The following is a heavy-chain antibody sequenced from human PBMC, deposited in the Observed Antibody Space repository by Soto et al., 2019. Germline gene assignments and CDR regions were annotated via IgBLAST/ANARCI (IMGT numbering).Heavy chain of an antibody. CDR2: INAANGDT. V-gene: IGHV1-3*01. Sequence: ASVKVSCKASGYTFTSYGIHWVRQAPGQRLEWMGWINAANGDTKYSPKFQGRVTITRDTSKNQFSLKLSSVTAADTAVYYCARATNGGFVVVPAAIPFWFDPWGQGTLVTASS. CDR3: ARATNGGFVVVPAAIPFWFDP. J-gene: IGHJ5*02. CDR1: GYTFTSYG. D-gene: IGHD2-2*02.